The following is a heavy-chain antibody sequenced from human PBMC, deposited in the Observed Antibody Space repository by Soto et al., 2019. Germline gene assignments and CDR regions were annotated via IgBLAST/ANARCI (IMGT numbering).Heavy chain of an antibody. D-gene: IGHD3-22*01. CDR2: IYYSGST. Sequence: QLQLQESGPGLVKPSETLSLTCTVSGGSISSSSYYWGWIRQPPGKGLEWIGSIYYSGSTYYNPSLKRRVTIAVDTSKNQFSLKLSSVTAADTAVYYCARTYMGYYYDSSGYYYYYFDYWGQGTLVTVSS. CDR3: ARTYMGYYYDSSGYYYYYFDY. J-gene: IGHJ4*02. V-gene: IGHV4-39*01. CDR1: GGSISSSSYY.